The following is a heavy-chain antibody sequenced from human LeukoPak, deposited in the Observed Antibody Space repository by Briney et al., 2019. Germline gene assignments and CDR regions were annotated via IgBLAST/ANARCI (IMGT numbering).Heavy chain of an antibody. Sequence: GGSLRLSCAASGFTFSSHWMSWVRQAPGKGLEWVANIKQDGSEKNYVDSVKGRFTISRDNAKNSLYLQMNSLRAEETAVYYCARVGPSGGLEDWGQGTLVTVSS. D-gene: IGHD1-14*01. CDR2: IKQDGSEK. J-gene: IGHJ4*02. CDR1: GFTFSSHW. V-gene: IGHV3-7*01. CDR3: ARVGPSGGLED.